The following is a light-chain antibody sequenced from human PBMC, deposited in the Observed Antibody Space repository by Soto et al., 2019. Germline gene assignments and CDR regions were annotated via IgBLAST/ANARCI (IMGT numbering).Light chain of an antibody. CDR2: GDT. CDR3: SAYTTSIALYV. J-gene: IGLJ1*01. Sequence: QSVLTQPPSVSGAPGQRVTISCTGSSSNIGAGSYVHWYQHLPGTAPKVLIFGDTNRRSGVPGRFSGSKSGSSASLAITGLQAEDEADYYCSAYTTSIALYVFGAGTKVTVL. V-gene: IGLV1-40*01. CDR1: SSNIGAGSY.